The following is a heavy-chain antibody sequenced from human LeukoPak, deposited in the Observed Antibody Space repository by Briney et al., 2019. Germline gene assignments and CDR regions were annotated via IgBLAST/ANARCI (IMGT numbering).Heavy chain of an antibody. J-gene: IGHJ4*02. CDR1: GFTFSSYG. D-gene: IGHD6-19*01. V-gene: IGHV3-30*02. CDR3: AYATGYSSGWYFSPHFDY. Sequence: PGGSLRLSCAASGFTFSSYGMHWVRQAPGKGLEWVAFIRYDGSNKYYADSVKGRFTISRDNSKNTLYLQMNSLRAEDTAVYYCAYATGYSSGWYFSPHFDYWGQGTLVTVSS. CDR2: IRYDGSNK.